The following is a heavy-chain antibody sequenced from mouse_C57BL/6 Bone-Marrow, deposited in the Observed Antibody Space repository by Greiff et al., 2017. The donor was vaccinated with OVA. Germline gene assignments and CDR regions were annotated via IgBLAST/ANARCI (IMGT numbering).Heavy chain of an antibody. D-gene: IGHD2-4*01. V-gene: IGHV2-2*01. CDR3: AREGMITTGNFDV. CDR1: GFSLTSYG. Sequence: VKLMESGPGLVQPSQSLSITCTVSGFSLTSYGVHWVRQPPGKGLEWLGVIWSGGSTDYNAAFISRLSISKDNSKSQVFFKMNSLQADDTAIYYCAREGMITTGNFDVWGTGTTVTVSS. CDR2: IWSGGST. J-gene: IGHJ1*03.